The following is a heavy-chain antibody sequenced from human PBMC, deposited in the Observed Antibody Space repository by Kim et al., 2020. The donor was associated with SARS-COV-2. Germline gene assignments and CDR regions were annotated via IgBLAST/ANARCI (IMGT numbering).Heavy chain of an antibody. CDR3: ARAEFYDSSGYYFKY. V-gene: IGHV4-61*01. CDR2: AYYNGYN. J-gene: IGHJ1*01. Sequence: SETLSLTCTVSGASVSSGSYYWSWIRQPPGKGLEWIGCAYYNGYNKYDHSLKSRVTMSVDTSKNEFSLTLSSVTAADTANYFCARAEFYDSSGYYFKYWGQGILVTVSS. D-gene: IGHD3-22*01. CDR1: GASVSSGSYY.